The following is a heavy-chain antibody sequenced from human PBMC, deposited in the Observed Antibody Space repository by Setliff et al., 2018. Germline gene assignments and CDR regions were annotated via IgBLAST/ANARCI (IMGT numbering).Heavy chain of an antibody. CDR3: ARQGRKSDSRGYYYWTDFDY. D-gene: IGHD3-22*01. V-gene: IGHV4-39*01. J-gene: IGHJ4*02. CDR1: AGSISSSSYY. Sequence: LTCTVSAGSISSSSYYWGWIRQPPGKGLEWIATIHYSGSTYYNPSLKSRVTTSVDTSKNQFSLKLSSVTAADTAVYYCARQGRKSDSRGYYYWTDFDYWGQGALVTVSS. CDR2: IHYSGST.